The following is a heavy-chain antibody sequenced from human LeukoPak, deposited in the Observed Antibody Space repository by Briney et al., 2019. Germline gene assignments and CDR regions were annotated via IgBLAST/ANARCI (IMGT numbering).Heavy chain of an antibody. CDR3: ARRNMYSGSSGWFDP. CDR1: GGTFSSYA. J-gene: IGHJ5*02. V-gene: IGHV1-69*05. CDR2: IIPIFGTA. Sequence: SVKVSCKASGGTFSSYAISWVRQAPGQGLEWMGGIIPIFGTANYAQKFQSRVTITTDESTSTAYMELSSLRSEDTAVYYCARRNMYSGSSGWFDPWGQGTLVTVSS. D-gene: IGHD6-6*01.